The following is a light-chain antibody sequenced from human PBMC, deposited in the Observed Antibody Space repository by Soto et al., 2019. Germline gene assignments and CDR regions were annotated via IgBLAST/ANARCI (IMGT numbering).Light chain of an antibody. CDR2: DAS. CDR1: QSIQTW. CDR3: QQYASYLYT. Sequence: DIQMTQSPSTLSASVGDRVTISCRASQSIQTWLAWYQQKPGKAPNLLIFDASDLASGVSSRFSGSGSGAEFTLTISSLQADDFATYYCQQYASYLYTFGRGTRLEIK. V-gene: IGKV1-5*01. J-gene: IGKJ2*01.